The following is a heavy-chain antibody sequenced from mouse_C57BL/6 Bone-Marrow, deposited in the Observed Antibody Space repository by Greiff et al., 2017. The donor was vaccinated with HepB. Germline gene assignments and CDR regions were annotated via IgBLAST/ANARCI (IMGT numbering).Heavy chain of an antibody. CDR1: GYTFPSYW. D-gene: IGHD1-1*01. Sequence: QVQLQQPGTELVKPGASVKLSCKASGYTFPSYWMPWVKQRPGQGLEWIGNINPSNGGTNYNEKFKSKATLTVDKSSSTAYMQLSSLTSEDSAVYECARRGYYGSSYRYFDVWGTGTTVTVSS. CDR3: ARRGYYGSSYRYFDV. V-gene: IGHV1-53*01. CDR2: INPSNGGT. J-gene: IGHJ1*03.